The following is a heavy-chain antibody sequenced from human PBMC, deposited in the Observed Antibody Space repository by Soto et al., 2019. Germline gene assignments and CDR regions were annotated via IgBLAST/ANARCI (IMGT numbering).Heavy chain of an antibody. V-gene: IGHV4-59*01. CDR2: IYYSGST. CDR1: GGSISSYY. D-gene: IGHD6-13*01. CDR3: AGGRQQLVNHDAFDI. Sequence: QVQLQESGPGLVKPSETLSLTCTVSGGSISSYYWSWIRQPPGKGLEWIGYIYYSGSTNYNPSLKSRGTISVDTSKNPFSLKLSSVTAADTAVYYCAGGRQQLVNHDAFDIWGQGTMVTVSS. J-gene: IGHJ3*02.